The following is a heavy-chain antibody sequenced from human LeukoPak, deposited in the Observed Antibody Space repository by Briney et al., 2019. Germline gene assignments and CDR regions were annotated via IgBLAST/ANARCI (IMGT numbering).Heavy chain of an antibody. V-gene: IGHV1-69*04. CDR2: IIPILGIA. Sequence: SVKVSCKASGGTFSSYAISWVRQAPGQGLEWMGRIIPILGIANYAQKFQGRVTITADKSTSTAYMELSSLRSEDTAVYYCAVPLYGSGSYRFDYWGQGTLVTVSS. J-gene: IGHJ4*02. D-gene: IGHD3-10*01. CDR3: AVPLYGSGSYRFDY. CDR1: GGTFSSYA.